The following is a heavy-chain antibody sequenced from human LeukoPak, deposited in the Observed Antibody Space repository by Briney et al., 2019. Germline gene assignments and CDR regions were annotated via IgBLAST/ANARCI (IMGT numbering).Heavy chain of an antibody. CDR2: INAGNGNT. D-gene: IGHD3-22*01. J-gene: IGHJ6*02. V-gene: IGHV1-3*01. CDR3: ARDADSSGYYYYYGMDV. CDR1: GYTFTSYA. Sequence: ASVKVSCKASGYTFTSYAMHWVRQAPGQRLECMGWINAGNGNTKYSQKFQGRVTITRDTSASTAYMELSSLRSEDTAVYYCARDADSSGYYYYYGMDVWGQGTTVTVSS.